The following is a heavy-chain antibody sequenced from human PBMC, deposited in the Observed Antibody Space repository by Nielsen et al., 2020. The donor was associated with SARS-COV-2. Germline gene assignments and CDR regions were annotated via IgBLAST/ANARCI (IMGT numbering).Heavy chain of an antibody. V-gene: IGHV3-13*01. Sequence: GESLKISCAASGFTFSSYDMHWVRQATGKGLEWVSAIGTAGDTYYPGSVKGRFTISRENAKNSLYLQMNSLRAGDTAVYYCARDSIPYYYDSSGYWGQGTLVTVSS. CDR1: GFTFSSYD. CDR3: ARDSIPYYYDSSGY. J-gene: IGHJ4*02. CDR2: IGTAGDT. D-gene: IGHD3-22*01.